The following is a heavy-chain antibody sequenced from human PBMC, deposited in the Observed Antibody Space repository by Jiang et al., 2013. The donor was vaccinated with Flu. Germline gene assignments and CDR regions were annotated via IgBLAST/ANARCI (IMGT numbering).Heavy chain of an antibody. CDR1: GGSISSVDYY. CDR2: IYFSGST. V-gene: IGHV4-31*03. CDR3: ARWANYDFFRXFDP. J-gene: IGHJ5*02. Sequence: GPGLVKPSETLSLTCTVSGGSISSVDYYWSWIRQYPGKGLEWIGYIYFSGSTYYNPSLKSRVSISVDTSKNQFSLKLTSVTAADTAVYYCARWANYDFFRXFDPWGQGTLVTVSS. D-gene: IGHD3-3*01.